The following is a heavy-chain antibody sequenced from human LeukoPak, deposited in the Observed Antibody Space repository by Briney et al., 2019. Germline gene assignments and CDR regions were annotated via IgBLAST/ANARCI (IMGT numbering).Heavy chain of an antibody. CDR1: GFTFSSYA. Sequence: GGSLRLSCAASGFTFSSYAMSWVRQAPGKGLEWVSAISGSGGSTYYADSVKGRFTISRDNSKNTLYLQMNSLRAEDTAVYYCARDIVVVVAAHFDYWGQGTLVSVSS. V-gene: IGHV3-23*01. D-gene: IGHD2-15*01. CDR3: ARDIVVVVAAHFDY. J-gene: IGHJ4*02. CDR2: ISGSGGST.